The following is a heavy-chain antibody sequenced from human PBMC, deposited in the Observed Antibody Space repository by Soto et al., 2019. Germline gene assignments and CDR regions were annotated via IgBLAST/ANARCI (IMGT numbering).Heavy chain of an antibody. J-gene: IGHJ4*02. CDR1: GFTFSSYA. CDR3: ANRDPVEMAPIGAFNS. D-gene: IGHD5-12*01. Sequence: EVQLLESGGGLVQPGGSLRLSCAASGFTFSSYAMSWVRQAPGKGLEWVSSISGTGGRTYYADSVKGRFTVSRDNSKNTVYLQMNSLRAEYTAEYYCANRDPVEMAPIGAFNSWGQGTLVTVSS. CDR2: ISGTGGRT. V-gene: IGHV3-23*01.